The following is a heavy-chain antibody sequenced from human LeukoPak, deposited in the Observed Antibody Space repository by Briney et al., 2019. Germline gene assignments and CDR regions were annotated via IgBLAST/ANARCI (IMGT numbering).Heavy chain of an antibody. V-gene: IGHV4-31*03. CDR1: GGSISSGGYY. CDR3: ARALGGYYYDSSGYQIVSFDY. J-gene: IGHJ4*02. CDR2: IYYSGST. Sequence: PSQTLSLTCTVSGGSISSGGYYWSWIRQHPGKGLEWIGYIYYSGSTYYNPSLKSRVTISVDTSKNRFSLKLSSVTAADTAVYYCARALGGYYYDSSGYQIVSFDYWGQGTLVTVSS. D-gene: IGHD3-22*01.